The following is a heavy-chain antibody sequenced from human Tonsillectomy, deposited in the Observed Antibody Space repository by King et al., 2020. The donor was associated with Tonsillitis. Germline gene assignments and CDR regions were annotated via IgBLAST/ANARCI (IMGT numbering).Heavy chain of an antibody. D-gene: IGHD4-17*01. CDR2: IKQDGSEK. J-gene: IGHJ5*02. Sequence: VQLVESGGGLVQPGGSLRLSCAASGFTFSSYWMTWVRQAPGKGLEWVANIKQDGSEKYYVDSVKGRFTISRDNAKNSLYLQMNSLRAEDTAVYYCASTTVTTYNWFDPWGQGTLVTVSS. CDR3: ASTTVTTYNWFDP. CDR1: GFTFSSYW. V-gene: IGHV3-7*01.